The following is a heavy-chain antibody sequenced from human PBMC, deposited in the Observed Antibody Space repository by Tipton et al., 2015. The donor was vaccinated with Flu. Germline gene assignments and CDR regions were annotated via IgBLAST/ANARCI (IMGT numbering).Heavy chain of an antibody. V-gene: IGHV4-59*11. CDR1: GGSMSYRS. D-gene: IGHD3-22*01. J-gene: IGHJ2*01. CDR3: ARVPVYDLSKAWYFDL. CDR2: IYYSGTT. Sequence: TLSLTCNVSGGSMSYRSWSWIRQAPGKGLEWIGYIYYSGTTSYNPSLKSRAAIAVDTSKNQLSLKVRSVAAADTAVYYCARVPVYDLSKAWYFDLWGRGTRVTVSS.